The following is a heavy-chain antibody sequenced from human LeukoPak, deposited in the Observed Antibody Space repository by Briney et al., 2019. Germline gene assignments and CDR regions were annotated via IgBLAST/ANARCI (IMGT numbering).Heavy chain of an antibody. CDR2: ISNDGSNK. CDR3: ASRDGYNYGWYYFDY. CDR1: GFTFSSYA. Sequence: GRSLRLSCAASGFTFSSYAMHWVRQAPGKGLEWVAVISNDGSNKYYADSVKGRFTISRDNSKNTLYLQMNSLRAEDTAVYYCASRDGYNYGWYYFDYWGQGTLVTVSS. J-gene: IGHJ4*02. D-gene: IGHD5-24*01. V-gene: IGHV3-30*01.